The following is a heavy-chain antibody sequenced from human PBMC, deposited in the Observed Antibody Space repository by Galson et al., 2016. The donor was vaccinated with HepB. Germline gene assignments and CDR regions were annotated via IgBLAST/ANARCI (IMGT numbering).Heavy chain of an antibody. CDR2: ISSDAVTT. Sequence: SLRLSCAAPGFTFSSYAMHWVRQAPGKGLEYVSAISSDAVTTYYADSVKGRFTISRENSKNTLYLQMSGLRAEDTAVYYCVTQYGVDVWGQGTTVTVS. CDR3: VTQYGVDV. J-gene: IGHJ6*02. V-gene: IGHV3-64D*09. CDR1: GFTFSSYA.